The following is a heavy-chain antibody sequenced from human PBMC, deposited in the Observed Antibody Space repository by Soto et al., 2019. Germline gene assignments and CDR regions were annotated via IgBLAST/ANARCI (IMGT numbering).Heavy chain of an antibody. CDR2: IIPILGIA. V-gene: IGHV1-69*02. J-gene: IGHJ4*02. Sequence: QVQLVQSGAEVKKPGSSVKVSCKASGGTFSSYTISWVRQAPGQGLEWMGRIIPILGIANYAQKFQGRVTITADKSTSTADMELSSLRSEDTAVYYCARRYGDHEEDYWGQGTLVTVSS. CDR3: ARRYGDHEEDY. D-gene: IGHD4-17*01. CDR1: GGTFSSYT.